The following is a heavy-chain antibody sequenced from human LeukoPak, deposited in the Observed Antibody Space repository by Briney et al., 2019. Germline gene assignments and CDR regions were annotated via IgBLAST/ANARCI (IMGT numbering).Heavy chain of an antibody. D-gene: IGHD4-17*01. J-gene: IGHJ4*02. Sequence: SETLSLTCAVYGGSFSGYYWSWIRQPPGKGLEWIGEIDHSGSTNYNPSLKSRVTISVDTSKNQFSLKLSSVTAADTAVYYCARQVTTSSGLYYWGQGTLVTVSS. CDR2: IDHSGST. CDR3: ARQVTTSSGLYY. CDR1: GGSFSGYY. V-gene: IGHV4-34*01.